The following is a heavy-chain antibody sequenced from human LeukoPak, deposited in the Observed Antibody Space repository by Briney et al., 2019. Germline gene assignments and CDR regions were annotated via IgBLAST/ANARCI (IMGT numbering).Heavy chain of an antibody. Sequence: ASVKVSCTASGYTFTGYYIHWVRQAPGQGLEWMGWINPNSGVTNYAQKFQGRVTMTRDTSISTAYMELSRLTSDDTAVYYCARVGAYGSGSYLVYWGQGTLVTVSS. CDR2: INPNSGVT. J-gene: IGHJ4*02. CDR3: ARVGAYGSGSYLVY. CDR1: GYTFTGYY. V-gene: IGHV1-2*02. D-gene: IGHD3-10*01.